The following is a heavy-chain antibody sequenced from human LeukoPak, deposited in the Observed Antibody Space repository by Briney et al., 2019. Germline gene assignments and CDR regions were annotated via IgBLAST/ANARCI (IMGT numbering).Heavy chain of an antibody. CDR1: GGSISSSSYY. V-gene: IGHV4-39*07. CDR3: ARGGSRYYYYYMDV. Sequence: SETLSLTCTVSGGSISSSSYYWGWIRQPPGKGLEWIGSIYYSGSTYYNPSLKSRFTISVDTSKNQFSLKLSSVTAADTAVYYCARGGSRYYYYYMDVWGKGTTVTVSS. J-gene: IGHJ6*03. CDR2: IYYSGST.